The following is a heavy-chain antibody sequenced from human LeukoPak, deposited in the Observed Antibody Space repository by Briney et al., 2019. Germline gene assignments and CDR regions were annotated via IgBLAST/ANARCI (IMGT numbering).Heavy chain of an antibody. CDR3: ARDGTAANFDY. CDR2: ISSSSSYI. CDR1: GFTFSSYS. D-gene: IGHD6-13*01. J-gene: IGHJ4*02. V-gene: IGHV3-21*01. Sequence: GGSLRLSCAASGFTFSSYSMNWVRQAPGKGLEWVSSISSSSSYIYYADSVKGRFTISRDNAKNTLYLQMNSLRAEDTAVYYCARDGTAANFDYWGQGTLVTVSS.